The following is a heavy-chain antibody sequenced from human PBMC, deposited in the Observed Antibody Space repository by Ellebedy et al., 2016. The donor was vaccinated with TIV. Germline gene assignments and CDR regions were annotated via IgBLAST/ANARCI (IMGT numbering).Heavy chain of an antibody. Sequence: GGSLRLSXAASGFTFTTYAMTWVRQAPGKGLEWVSTISVSGDRTYYADSVRGRFTISRDNSRNTLYLQMTSLRAEDTAVYYCVRDFDYWGQGTLVTVSS. CDR2: ISVSGDRT. CDR1: GFTFTTYA. V-gene: IGHV3-23*01. J-gene: IGHJ4*02. CDR3: VRDFDY.